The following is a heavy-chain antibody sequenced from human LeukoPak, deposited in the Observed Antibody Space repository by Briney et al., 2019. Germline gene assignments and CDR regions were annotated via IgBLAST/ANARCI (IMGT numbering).Heavy chain of an antibody. J-gene: IGHJ3*02. CDR2: ISGSGGST. D-gene: IGHD6-13*01. CDR1: GFTFSSYG. Sequence: PGGSLRLSCAASGFTFSSYGMSWVRQAPGKGLEWVSAISGSGGSTYYADSVKGRFTISRDNAKNSLYLQMNSLRAEDTAVYYCARDSVAAAGNAFDIWGQGTMVTVSS. V-gene: IGHV3-23*01. CDR3: ARDSVAAAGNAFDI.